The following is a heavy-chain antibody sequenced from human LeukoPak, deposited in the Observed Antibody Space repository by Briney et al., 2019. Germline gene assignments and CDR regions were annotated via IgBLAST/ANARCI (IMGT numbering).Heavy chain of an antibody. V-gene: IGHV4-34*01. CDR3: ASGGSCYDY. CDR1: GGSFSGYY. D-gene: IGHD2-2*01. Sequence: NPSETLSLTCAVYGGSFSGYYWSWIRQPPGKGLEWIGEINHSGSTNYNPSLKSRVTISVDTSKNQFSLKLSSVTAADTAVYYCASGGSCYDYWGQGTLVTASS. CDR2: INHSGST. J-gene: IGHJ4*02.